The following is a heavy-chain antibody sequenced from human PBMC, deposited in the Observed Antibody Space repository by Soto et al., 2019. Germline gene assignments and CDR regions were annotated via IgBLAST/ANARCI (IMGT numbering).Heavy chain of an antibody. D-gene: IGHD1-1*01. V-gene: IGHV4-39*01. J-gene: IGHJ4*02. CDR1: GGSISNNNYY. CDR2: IYYSGST. CDR3: ARRDNWSDSHFDY. Sequence: SETLSLTCTVSGGSISNNNYYWGWIRQPPGKGLEWIGSIYYSGSTYYNPSLKSRVTISVDTSKNQFSLKLSSVTAADTAVYYCARRDNWSDSHFDYWGQGTLVTVSS.